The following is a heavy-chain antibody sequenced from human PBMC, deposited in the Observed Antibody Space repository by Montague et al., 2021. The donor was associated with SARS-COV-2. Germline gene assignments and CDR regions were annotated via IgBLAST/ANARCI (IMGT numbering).Heavy chain of an antibody. V-gene: IGHV4-59*01. Sequence: SETRSLTCTVSGGSISNYYWSWIRQPPGRGLEWIGYIYYSGSTDYSLSLKSRVTISLDTSKNQFSLKVTSVTAADTAVYYCARGGGYYNYGLDVWGPGTTVTVSS. CDR2: IYYSGST. CDR3: ARGGGYYNYGLDV. J-gene: IGHJ6*02. D-gene: IGHD3-22*01. CDR1: GGSISNYY.